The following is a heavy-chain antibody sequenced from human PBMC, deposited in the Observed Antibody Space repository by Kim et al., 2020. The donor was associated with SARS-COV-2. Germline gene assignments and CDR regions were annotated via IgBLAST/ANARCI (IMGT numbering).Heavy chain of an antibody. V-gene: IGHV1-69*04. D-gene: IGHD2-2*01. CDR2: IIPILGIA. J-gene: IGHJ6*02. CDR3: ARVGYCSSTSCYGSMDV. Sequence: SVKVSCKASGGTFSSYAISWVRQAPGQGLEWMGRIIPILGIANYAQKFQGRVTITADKSTSTAYMELSSLRSEDTAVYYCARVGYCSSTSCYGSMDVWGQGTTVTVSS. CDR1: GGTFSSYA.